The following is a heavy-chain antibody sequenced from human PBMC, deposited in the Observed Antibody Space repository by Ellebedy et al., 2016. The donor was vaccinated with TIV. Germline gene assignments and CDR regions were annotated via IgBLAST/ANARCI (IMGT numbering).Heavy chain of an antibody. CDR1: GFTFGNYA. J-gene: IGHJ4*02. V-gene: IGHV3-23*01. CDR2: IRGTGVNT. Sequence: PGGSLRPSCAASGFTFGNYAMEWVRQAPGKGLEWVATIRGTGVNTYYAESVRGRFTISRDNSKNTLYLQMNSLRAEDTAEYYCAKSAGESSGYYFGYWGQGTLVTVSS. D-gene: IGHD3-22*01. CDR3: AKSAGESSGYYFGY.